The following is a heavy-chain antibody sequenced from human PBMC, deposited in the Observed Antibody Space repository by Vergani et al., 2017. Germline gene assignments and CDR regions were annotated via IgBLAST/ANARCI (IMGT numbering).Heavy chain of an antibody. CDR3: ARVGWSYYDSSGYYYAPGGWFDP. CDR1: EYSFGNYW. Sequence: EVELVQSGPEMRKPGESLKISCKGSEYSFGNYWIGWVRQMPGKGLEWMGIIYPADSDTRYSPSFQGQVTISADKSISTAFLQWDSLKASDTALYYCARVGWSYYDSSGYYYAPGGWFDPWGQGTLVTVSS. D-gene: IGHD3-22*01. J-gene: IGHJ5*02. CDR2: IYPADSDT. V-gene: IGHV5-51*03.